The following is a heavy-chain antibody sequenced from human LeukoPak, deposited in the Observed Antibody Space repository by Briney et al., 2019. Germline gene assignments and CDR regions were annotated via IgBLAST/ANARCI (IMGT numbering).Heavy chain of an antibody. Sequence: ASVKVSCKASGYTFTSYGISWVRQAPGQGLEWMGWISAYNGNTKYEQKLQGRVTMTTDTSTSTAYMELRSLRSDDTAVYYCARGITTYYDYVWGSYRPPNWFDPWGQGTLVTVSS. CDR3: ARGITTYYDYVWGSYRPPNWFDP. J-gene: IGHJ5*02. CDR2: ISAYNGNT. CDR1: GYTFTSYG. V-gene: IGHV1-18*01. D-gene: IGHD3-16*02.